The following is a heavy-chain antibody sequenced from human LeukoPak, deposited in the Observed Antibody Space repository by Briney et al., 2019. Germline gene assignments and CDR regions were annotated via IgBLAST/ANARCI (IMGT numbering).Heavy chain of an antibody. D-gene: IGHD2/OR15-2a*01. CDR3: VSFYETY. J-gene: IGHJ4*02. Sequence: GGSLRLSCAASGNYWMHWVRQVPGEGLVWVSHINSDGSWTSYADSVKGRFTISKDNAKNTVYLQMNSLRAEDTAVYYCVSFYETYWGRGTLVTVSS. CDR2: INSDGSWT. CDR1: GNYW. V-gene: IGHV3-74*01.